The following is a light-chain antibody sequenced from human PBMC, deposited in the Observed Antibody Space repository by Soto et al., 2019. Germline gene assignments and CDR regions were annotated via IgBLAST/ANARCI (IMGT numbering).Light chain of an antibody. CDR3: QQYSSMLS. Sequence: DIQMTQSPSSLSASVGDRVTIACQSSHDVSWNLNWFQQKPGEAPKLLNYDASKLERGVPSRFSGSGSGTDFTLTISSLQPDDVATYYCQQYSSMLSFGGGTEVDLK. CDR2: DAS. J-gene: IGKJ4*01. V-gene: IGKV1-33*01. CDR1: HDVSWN.